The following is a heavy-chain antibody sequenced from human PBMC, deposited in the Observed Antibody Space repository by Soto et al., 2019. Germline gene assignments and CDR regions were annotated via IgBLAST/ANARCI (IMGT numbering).Heavy chain of an antibody. D-gene: IGHD5-12*01. CDR1: GGPFSNDI. Sequence: QVQLVQSGAEVKKPGSSVKVSCKASGGPFSNDIITWVRQAPGQGLEWMGRIIPLLNIANYAQKFQGRVTISADRATGTAYMELNSLRSEDTAVYYCARDSPIGSTFSGYDAIDYWGEGTLFNVAA. J-gene: IGHJ4*02. CDR3: ARDSPIGSTFSGYDAIDY. CDR2: IIPLLNIA. V-gene: IGHV1-69*08.